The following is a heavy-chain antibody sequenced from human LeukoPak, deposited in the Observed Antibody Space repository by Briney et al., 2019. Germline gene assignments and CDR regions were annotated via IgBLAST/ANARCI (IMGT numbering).Heavy chain of an antibody. D-gene: IGHD1-26*01. CDR2: IDHSGST. V-gene: IGHV4-34*01. CDR1: GGSFSGYY. Sequence: SETLSLTCAVYGGSFSGYYWSWIRQPPGKGLEWIGEIDHSGSTNYNPSLKSRVTISFETSKNQFSLKLSSVTAADTAVYYCARGANSGSYYLNYGGQGTLVTVSS. J-gene: IGHJ4*02. CDR3: ARGANSGSYYLNY.